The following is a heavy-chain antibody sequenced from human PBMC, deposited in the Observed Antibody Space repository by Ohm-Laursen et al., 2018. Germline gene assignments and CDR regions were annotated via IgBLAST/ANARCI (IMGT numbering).Heavy chain of an antibody. CDR3: AKTHHLYDFWSGYYLDY. CDR1: GFTFSSYG. J-gene: IGHJ4*02. V-gene: IGHV3-30*18. D-gene: IGHD3-3*01. CDR2: ISYDGSNK. Sequence: SPRLSCAASGFTFSSYGMHWVRQAPGKGLEWVAVISYDGSNKYYADSVKGRFTISRDNSKNTLYLQMNSLRAEDTAVYYCAKTHHLYDFWSGYYLDYWGQGTLVTVSS.